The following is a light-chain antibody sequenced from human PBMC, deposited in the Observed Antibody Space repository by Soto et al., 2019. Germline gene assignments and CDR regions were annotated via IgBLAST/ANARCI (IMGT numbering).Light chain of an antibody. CDR3: FSFTTDWTHV. V-gene: IGLV2-14*01. CDR1: SSDIGAYNY. J-gene: IGLJ1*01. CDR2: EVS. Sequence: GSPGQSITISCTGSSSDIGAYNYVSWFQQYPGKAPKLIISEVSNRPSGVSNRFSGSKSGTAASLTISGLQTEDEADYFCFSFTTDWTHVFGTGTKVTVL.